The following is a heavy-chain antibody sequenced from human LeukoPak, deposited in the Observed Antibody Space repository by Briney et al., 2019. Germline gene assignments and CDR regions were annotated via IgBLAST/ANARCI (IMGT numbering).Heavy chain of an antibody. D-gene: IGHD3-10*01. V-gene: IGHV1-2*02. Sequence: ASVKVSCKASGYTFTGYYMHWVRQAPGQGLEWMGWINPNSGDTNYAQKFQDRVTMTRDTSISTAYMDPTRLRFDDTAVYYCARGSLRYLDYWGQGTLVTVSS. CDR1: GYTFTGYY. CDR2: INPNSGDT. J-gene: IGHJ4*02. CDR3: ARGSLRYLDY.